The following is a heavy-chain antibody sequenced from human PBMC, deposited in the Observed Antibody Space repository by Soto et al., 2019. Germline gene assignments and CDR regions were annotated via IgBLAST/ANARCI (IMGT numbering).Heavy chain of an antibody. J-gene: IGHJ4*02. CDR3: ARDWGVYDSAIRPHIPHLDS. Sequence: EVQLVESGGGLVQPGGSLRLSCEASGFTFSSNGMNWVRQAPGKGLEWVSFISIGSSTINYADSVRGRFTISRDNAKNSLYLQMHSLRDEDTAVYYFARDWGVYDSAIRPHIPHLDSWGQGTLVTVSS. CDR1: GFTFSSNG. CDR2: ISIGSSTI. V-gene: IGHV3-48*02. D-gene: IGHD2-21*02.